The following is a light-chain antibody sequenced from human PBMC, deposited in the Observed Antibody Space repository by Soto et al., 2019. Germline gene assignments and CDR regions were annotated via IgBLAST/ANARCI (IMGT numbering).Light chain of an antibody. V-gene: IGLV2-14*01. CDR2: DVN. J-gene: IGLJ1*01. CDR3: SSYTGSSTFV. CDR1: SSDVGGYNY. Sequence: QSVLTQPASVSGSPGQSITISCTGTSSDVGGYNYVSWYQQLPGKAPKLMIYDVNNRPSGVSNRFSGSKSGNTASLTISGLQAEDEADYYCSSYTGSSTFVFRTGTKLTVL.